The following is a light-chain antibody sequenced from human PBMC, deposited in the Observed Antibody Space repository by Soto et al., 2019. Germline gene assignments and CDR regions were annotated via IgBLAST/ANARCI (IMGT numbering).Light chain of an antibody. J-gene: IGKJ2*01. CDR2: AAS. CDR3: QQSYSAPYT. CDR1: HSITRN. V-gene: IGKV1-39*01. Sequence: IQLTQSPSSLSASVGDRVTITCRASHSITRNLNWHQQKPGKAPKLLIYAASNLQSGVPSRFSGSGSGTDFTLTISSLQPEDFATYYCQQSYSAPYTFGQGTKLEIK.